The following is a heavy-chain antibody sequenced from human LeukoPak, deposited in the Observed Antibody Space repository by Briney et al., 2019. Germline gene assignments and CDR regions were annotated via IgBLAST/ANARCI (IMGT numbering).Heavy chain of an antibody. CDR1: GFTFSSYA. V-gene: IGHV3-7*01. J-gene: IGHJ3*02. CDR3: ARERGYSYGPGRCDAFDI. D-gene: IGHD5-18*01. Sequence: GGSLRLSCAASGFTFSSYALTWVRQAPGKGLEWVANIKQDGSEKYYVDSVKGRFTMSRDNAKNSLFLQMNSLRAEDTAVYYCARERGYSYGPGRCDAFDIWGQGTMVTVSS. CDR2: IKQDGSEK.